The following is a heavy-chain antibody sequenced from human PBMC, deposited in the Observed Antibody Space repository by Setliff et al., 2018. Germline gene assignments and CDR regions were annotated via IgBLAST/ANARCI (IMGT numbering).Heavy chain of an antibody. V-gene: IGHV3-15*01. D-gene: IGHD1-1*01. CDR3: TSAKLERRTGHHYYMDV. Sequence: PGGSLRLSCLASGFSFSNTKMTWVRQSPGKGLEWVGRIRSRNDGGTTDYAAPVKGRFTFSRDDSKNTLYLQMNNLKTEDTTTYYCTSAKLERRTGHHYYMDVWGKGTTVTVSS. CDR1: GFSFSNTK. J-gene: IGHJ6*03. CDR2: IRSRNDGGTT.